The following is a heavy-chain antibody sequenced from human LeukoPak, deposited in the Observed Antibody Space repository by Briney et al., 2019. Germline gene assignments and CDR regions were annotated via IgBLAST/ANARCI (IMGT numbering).Heavy chain of an antibody. CDR2: SGDSDGST. CDR3: AKGGCRGTCNPLAY. J-gene: IGHJ4*02. CDR1: GFTFSGSG. Sequence: GGSLRLSCAASGFTFSGSGMSWVHQAPGKGLEWSSSSGDSDGSTYYADSLKGRFTISRDNSKNTLYLQMNNLRAEDTAVYYCAKGGCRGTCNPLAYWGQGALVTVSP. D-gene: IGHD2-15*01. V-gene: IGHV3-23*01.